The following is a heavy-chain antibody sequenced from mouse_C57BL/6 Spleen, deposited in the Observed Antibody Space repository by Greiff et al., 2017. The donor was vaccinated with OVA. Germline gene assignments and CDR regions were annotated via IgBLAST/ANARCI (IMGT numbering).Heavy chain of an antibody. V-gene: IGHV1-15*01. D-gene: IGHD1-1*01. CDR3: TNYYGSSPHYYAMDY. Sequence: VKLQQSGAELVRPGASVTLSCKASGYTFTDYEMHWVKQTPVHGLEWIGAIDPETGGTAYNQKFKGKAILTADKSSSTAYMELRSLTSEDSAVYYCTNYYGSSPHYYAMDYWGQGTSVTVSS. J-gene: IGHJ4*01. CDR1: GYTFTDYE. CDR2: IDPETGGT.